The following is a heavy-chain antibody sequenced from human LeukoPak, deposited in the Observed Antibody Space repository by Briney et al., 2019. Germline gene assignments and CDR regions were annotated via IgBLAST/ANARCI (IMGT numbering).Heavy chain of an antibody. J-gene: IGHJ3*02. D-gene: IGHD3-22*01. CDR2: IYFSET. CDR3: ASPSKLVISRGGFDI. V-gene: IGHV4-39*01. Sequence: PSETLSLTCTVSGGSSSDTTYYWAWIRQPPGKGLEWIASIYFSETKYNPSLKSRVTMSGDTSKNQFSLKLSSVTAADTAVYYCASPSKLVISRGGFDIWGQGTVVTVSA. CDR1: GGSSSDTTYY.